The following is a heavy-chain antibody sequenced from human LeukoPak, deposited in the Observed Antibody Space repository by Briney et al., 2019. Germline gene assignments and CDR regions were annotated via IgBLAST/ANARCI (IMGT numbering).Heavy chain of an antibody. CDR2: INAGNGNT. CDR3: ARGRCSSTSCAPWWFDP. Sequence: GASVKVSCKASGYTFTSYAIHWVRQAPGQRLEWMGWINAGNGNTKYSQKFQGRVTITRDTSASTAYMELSSLRSEDTAVYYCARGRCSSTSCAPWWFDPWGQGTLVTVSS. J-gene: IGHJ5*02. V-gene: IGHV1-3*01. CDR1: GYTFTSYA. D-gene: IGHD2-2*01.